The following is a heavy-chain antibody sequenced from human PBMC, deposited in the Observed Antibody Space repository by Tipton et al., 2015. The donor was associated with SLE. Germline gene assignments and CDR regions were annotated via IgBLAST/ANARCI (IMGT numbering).Heavy chain of an antibody. CDR1: GGSINGHF. V-gene: IGHV4-59*11. J-gene: IGHJ6*02. CDR2: ISYRGST. CDR3: ARDSIYYDILTGYYDTDYYYGMDV. D-gene: IGHD3-9*01. Sequence: TLSLTCTVSGGSINGHFWSWIRQPPGKGLEWSGYISYRGSTYYNPSLRSRVTISVDTTKSQFSLKLSSVTAADTAVYFCARDSIYYDILTGYYDTDYYYGMDVWGQGTTVTVSS.